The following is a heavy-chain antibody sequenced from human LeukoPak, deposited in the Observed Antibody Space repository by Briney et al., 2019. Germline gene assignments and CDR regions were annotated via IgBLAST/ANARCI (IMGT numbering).Heavy chain of an antibody. CDR2: ISDSGNT. V-gene: IGHV3-23*01. D-gene: IGHD6-13*01. CDR1: GFTLSSYA. Sequence: GGSLRLSCAASGFTLSSYAMSWVRQAPGKGLEWVSAISDSGNTYHADSVKGRFTISRDNSKNTLYLQMNSLRAEDTAVYYCARAPKNSSSWPFDAFDIWGQGTMVTVSP. J-gene: IGHJ3*02. CDR3: ARAPKNSSSWPFDAFDI.